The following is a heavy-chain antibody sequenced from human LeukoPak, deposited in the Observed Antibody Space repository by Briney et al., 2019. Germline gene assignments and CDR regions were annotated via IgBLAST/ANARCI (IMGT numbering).Heavy chain of an antibody. J-gene: IGHJ3*02. D-gene: IGHD3-10*01. CDR3: ARVPGESFDI. V-gene: IGHV3-53*01. CDR1: GFIVGTTY. Sequence: PGGSLRLSCVASGFIVGTTYLSWVRQAPGKGLECVSVIYSGGSTFYADSVKGRFTISRDNSKNTLYLQMNSLGADDTAVYYCARVPGESFDIWGQGTMVTVSS. CDR2: IYSGGST.